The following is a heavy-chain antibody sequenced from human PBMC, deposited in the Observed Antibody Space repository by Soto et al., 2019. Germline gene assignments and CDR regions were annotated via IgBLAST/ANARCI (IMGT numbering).Heavy chain of an antibody. J-gene: IGHJ4*02. CDR2: IYYSGST. CDR3: ARQDSGSSLYYFDY. D-gene: IGHD1-26*01. Sequence: SETLSLTCTVSGGSISSYYWSWIRQPPGKGLEWIGYIYYSGSTNYNPSLKSRVTISVDTSKNQFSLKLSSVTAADTAVYYCARQDSGSSLYYFDYWGQGTLVTVSS. V-gene: IGHV4-59*08. CDR1: GGSISSYY.